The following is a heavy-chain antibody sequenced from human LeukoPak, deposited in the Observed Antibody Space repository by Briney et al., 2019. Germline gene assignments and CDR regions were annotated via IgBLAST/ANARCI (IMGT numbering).Heavy chain of an antibody. J-gene: IGHJ4*02. D-gene: IGHD1/OR15-1a*01. CDR3: SWEQDVSFGRHLEH. Sequence: GGSLRLSCAVSGFNFNDAWMSWVRQAPGKGLEWVGRLKSRGGGETADYSAPVEGRFAVSRDDSQNTLYLQMNSLKIEDTAVYFCSWEQDVSFGRHLEHWGQGTLVTVSS. CDR2: LKSRGGGETA. V-gene: IGHV3-15*01. CDR1: GFNFNDAW.